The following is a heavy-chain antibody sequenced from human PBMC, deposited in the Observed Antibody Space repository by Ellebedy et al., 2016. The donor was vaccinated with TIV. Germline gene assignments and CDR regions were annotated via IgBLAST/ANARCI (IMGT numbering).Heavy chain of an antibody. J-gene: IGHJ5*02. V-gene: IGHV1-69*04. D-gene: IGHD2-2*01. CDR3: ARDVEDIVVVPAAMGWFDP. Sequence: PSVKVSCKASGGTFSSYAISWVRQAPGQGLEWMGRIIPILGIANYAQKFQGRVTITADKSTSTAYMELSSLRSEDTAVYYCARDVEDIVVVPAAMGWFDPWGQGTLVTVSS. CDR1: GGTFSSYA. CDR2: IIPILGIA.